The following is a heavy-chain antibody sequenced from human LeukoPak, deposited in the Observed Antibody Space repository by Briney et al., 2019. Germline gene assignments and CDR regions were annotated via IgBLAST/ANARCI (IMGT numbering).Heavy chain of an antibody. D-gene: IGHD3-10*01. Sequence: PGGSLRLSCAASGFTLTSYWMSWVRQAPGKGLEWVANIKEDGSEKDYVDSLKGRFTISRDNAKNSLYLQMNSLRGEDTAVYYCARDRRWFGGSYFWGQGALVTVSS. J-gene: IGHJ4*02. CDR2: IKEDGSEK. CDR3: ARDRRWFGGSYF. CDR1: GFTLTSYW. V-gene: IGHV3-7*01.